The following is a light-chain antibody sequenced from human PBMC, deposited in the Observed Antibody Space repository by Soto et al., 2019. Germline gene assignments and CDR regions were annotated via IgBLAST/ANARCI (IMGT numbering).Light chain of an antibody. CDR3: SSYTSSNTFV. J-gene: IGLJ1*01. CDR2: GVS. CDR1: SSDVGGYTY. Sequence: SVLAQPASVSGSPGQSITISCAGTSSDVGGYTYVSWYQQHPGKAPKLLIFGVSDRPSGVSHRFSGSKSGNTASLTISGLQADDEADYHCSSYTSSNTFVFGTGTKVTVL. V-gene: IGLV2-14*01.